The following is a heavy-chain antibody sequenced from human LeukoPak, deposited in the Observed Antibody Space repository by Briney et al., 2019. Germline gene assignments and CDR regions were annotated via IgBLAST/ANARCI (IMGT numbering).Heavy chain of an antibody. J-gene: IGHJ4*02. CDR3: AREVWPYYFDY. D-gene: IGHD1-14*01. V-gene: IGHV3-23*01. Sequence: GGTLRLSCAASGFTFSSYAVSWVRQAPGKGLEWVSAISGSGGSTYYADSVKGRFTISRDNSKNTLYLQMNSLRAEDTAVYYCAREVWPYYFDYWGQGTLVTVSS. CDR2: ISGSGGST. CDR1: GFTFSSYA.